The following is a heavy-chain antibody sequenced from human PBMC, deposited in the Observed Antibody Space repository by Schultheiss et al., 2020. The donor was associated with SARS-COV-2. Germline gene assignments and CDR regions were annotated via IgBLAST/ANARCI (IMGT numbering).Heavy chain of an antibody. CDR3: ATAETGNPFFLFDY. CDR1: GGSISSYY. J-gene: IGHJ4*02. CDR2: IYYSWST. Sequence: SETLSLTCTVSGGSISSYYWSWIRQPPGKGLEWIGYIYYSWSTNYNPSLKSRVTISVDTSKNQFSLKLSSVTAADTAVYYCATAETGNPFFLFDYWGQGTLVTVSS. D-gene: IGHD1-14*01. V-gene: IGHV4-59*01.